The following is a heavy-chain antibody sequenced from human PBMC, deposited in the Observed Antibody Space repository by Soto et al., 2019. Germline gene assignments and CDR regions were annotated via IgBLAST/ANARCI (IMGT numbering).Heavy chain of an antibody. V-gene: IGHV4-34*01. CDR3: ERLLATSRPKIFDY. J-gene: IGHJ4*02. CDR1: GGSFSGYY. Sequence: QVQLQQWGAGLLKPSETLSLTCAVYGGSFSGYYWSWIRQPPGKGLEWIGEINHSGSTNYNPSLKCRVTISVETSKNQLCLKLRSVTAADTAVYYCERLLATSRPKIFDYWGQGTMFTVSS. CDR2: INHSGST. D-gene: IGHD2-15*01.